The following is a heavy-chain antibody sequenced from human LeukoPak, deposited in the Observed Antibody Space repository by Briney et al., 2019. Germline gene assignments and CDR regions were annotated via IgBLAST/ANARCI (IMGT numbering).Heavy chain of an antibody. CDR3: ANPYYYDSSGYYYGASEY. J-gene: IGHJ4*02. V-gene: IGHV3-23*01. Sequence: PGGSLRLSCAASGFTFSSYAMSWVRQAPGKGLEWVSAISGSGGSTYYADSVKGRFTISRDNSKNTLYLQMNSLRAEDTAVYYCANPYYYDSSGYYYGASEYWGQETLVTVSS. D-gene: IGHD3-22*01. CDR1: GFTFSSYA. CDR2: ISGSGGST.